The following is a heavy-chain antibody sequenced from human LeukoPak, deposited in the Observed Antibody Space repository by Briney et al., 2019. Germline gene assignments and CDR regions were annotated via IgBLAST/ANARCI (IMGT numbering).Heavy chain of an antibody. D-gene: IGHD2-15*01. Sequence: GGSLRLSCAASGFTFSSYAMSWVRQAPGKGLEWVSAISGSGGSTYYADSVKGRFTISRDNSKNPLYLQMNSMRAENTAVYYWAKAEAIAVVVVAATLYDYWGQGNLVTVSS. J-gene: IGHJ4*02. CDR3: AKAEAIAVVVVAATLYDY. V-gene: IGHV3-23*01. CDR2: ISGSGGST. CDR1: GFTFSSYA.